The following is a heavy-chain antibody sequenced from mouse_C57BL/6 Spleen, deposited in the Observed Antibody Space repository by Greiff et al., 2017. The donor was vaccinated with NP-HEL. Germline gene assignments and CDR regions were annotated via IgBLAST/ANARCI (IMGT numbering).Heavy chain of an antibody. D-gene: IGHD2-2*01. CDR1: GFTFSDYG. V-gene: IGHV5-17*01. Sequence: EVQGVESGGGLVKPGGSLKLSCAASGFTFSDYGMHWVRQAPEKGLEWVAYISSGSSTIYYADTVKGRFTIARDNAKNTLFLQMTSLRSEDTAMYYGARDDYGYDYWYFDVWGTGTTVTVSS. J-gene: IGHJ1*03. CDR3: ARDDYGYDYWYFDV. CDR2: ISSGSSTI.